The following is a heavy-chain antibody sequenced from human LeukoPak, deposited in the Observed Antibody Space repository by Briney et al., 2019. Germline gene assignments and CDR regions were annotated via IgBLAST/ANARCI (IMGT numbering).Heavy chain of an antibody. Sequence: PSETLSLTCAVYGGSFSGYYWSWIRQPPGKGLEWIGEINHSGSTNYNPSLKSRVTISVDTSKNQFSLKLSSVTAADTAVYYCARGFGYSRIYYHYYMDVWGKGTTVTVSS. D-gene: IGHD6-13*01. J-gene: IGHJ6*03. CDR1: GGSFSGYY. CDR3: ARGFGYSRIYYHYYMDV. CDR2: INHSGST. V-gene: IGHV4-34*01.